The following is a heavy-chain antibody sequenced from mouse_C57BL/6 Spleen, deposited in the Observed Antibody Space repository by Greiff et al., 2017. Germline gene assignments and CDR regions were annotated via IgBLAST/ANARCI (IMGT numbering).Heavy chain of an antibody. CDR1: GFTFSSYG. V-gene: IGHV5-6*01. D-gene: IGHD1-1*01. J-gene: IGHJ4*01. CDR3: ASPYYYGSTPYAMDY. CDR2: ISSGGSYT. Sequence: EVQGVESGGDLVKPGGSLKLSCAASGFTFSSYGMSWVRQTPDKRLEWVATISSGGSYTYYPDSVKGRFTISRDNAKNTLYLQMSSLKSEDTAMYYCASPYYYGSTPYAMDYWGQGTSVTVSS.